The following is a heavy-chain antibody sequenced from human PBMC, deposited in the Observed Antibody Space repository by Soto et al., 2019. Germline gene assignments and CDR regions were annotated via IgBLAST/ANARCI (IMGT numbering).Heavy chain of an antibody. CDR3: ASWGIAAAGTFGQYMDV. V-gene: IGHV1-46*01. CDR2: INPSGGST. CDR1: GYTFTSYY. Sequence: ASVKVSCKASGYTFTSYYMHWVRQAPGQGLEWMGIINPSGGSTSYAQKFQGRVTMTRDTSTSTVYMELSSLRSEDTAVYYCASWGIAAAGTFGQYMDVWGQGTTVTVSS. D-gene: IGHD6-13*01. J-gene: IGHJ6*02.